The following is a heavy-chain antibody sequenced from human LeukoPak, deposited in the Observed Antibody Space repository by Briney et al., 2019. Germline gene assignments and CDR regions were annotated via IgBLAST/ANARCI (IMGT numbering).Heavy chain of an antibody. V-gene: IGHV3-9*01. CDR2: ISWNSSSI. CDR3: AKDLHYYYYDSSGYEY. Sequence: GGSLRLSCAASGFTFDDYAMHWVRQAPGKGLEWVSGISWNSSSIGYADSVKGRFTISRDNAKNSLYLQMNSLRAEDTALYYCAKDLHYYYYDSSGYEYWGQGTLVTVSS. D-gene: IGHD3-22*01. J-gene: IGHJ4*02. CDR1: GFTFDDYA.